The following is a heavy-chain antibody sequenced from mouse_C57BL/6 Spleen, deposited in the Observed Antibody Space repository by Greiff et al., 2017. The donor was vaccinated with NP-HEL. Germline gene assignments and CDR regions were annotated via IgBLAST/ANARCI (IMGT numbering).Heavy chain of an antibody. CDR3: ARYRSNYEYFDV. CDR1: GYTFTDYE. V-gene: IGHV1-15*01. CDR2: IDPETGGT. Sequence: VQLQQSGAELVRPGASVTLSCKASGYTFTDYEMHWVKQTPVHGLEWIGAIDPETGGTAYNQKFKGKAILTADKSSSTAYMELRSLTSEDSAVYYCARYRSNYEYFDVWGTGTTVTVSS. J-gene: IGHJ1*03. D-gene: IGHD2-5*01.